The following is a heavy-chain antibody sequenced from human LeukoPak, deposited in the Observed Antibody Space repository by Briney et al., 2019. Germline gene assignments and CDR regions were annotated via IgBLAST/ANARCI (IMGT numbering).Heavy chain of an antibody. V-gene: IGHV3-48*03. CDR2: ISSSGSTI. Sequence: GGSLRLPCAASGFTFSSYEMNWVRQAPGKGLEWVSYISSSGSTIYYADSVKGRFTISRDNAKNSLYLQMNSLRAEDTAVYYCARVYYYDILTGYEDDDYWGQGTLVTVSS. D-gene: IGHD3-9*01. CDR1: GFTFSSYE. J-gene: IGHJ4*02. CDR3: ARVYYYDILTGYEDDDY.